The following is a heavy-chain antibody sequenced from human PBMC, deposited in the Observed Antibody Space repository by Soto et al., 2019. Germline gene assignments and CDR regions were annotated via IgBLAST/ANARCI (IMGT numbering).Heavy chain of an antibody. D-gene: IGHD2-21*01. CDR1: GYTFTSYY. Sequence: ASVKVSCKASGYTFTSYYMHWVRQAPGQGLEWMGIINPSGGSTSYAQKFQGRVTMTRDTSTSTVYMELSSLRSEDTAVYYCAREESMVEMATKGVVSWFDPWGQGTLVTVSS. CDR2: INPSGGST. CDR3: AREESMVEMATKGVVSWFDP. J-gene: IGHJ5*02. V-gene: IGHV1-46*01.